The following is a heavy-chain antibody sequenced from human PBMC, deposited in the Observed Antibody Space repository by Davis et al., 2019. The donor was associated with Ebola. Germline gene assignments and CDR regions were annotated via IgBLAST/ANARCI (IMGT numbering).Heavy chain of an antibody. J-gene: IGHJ4*02. V-gene: IGHV4-59*12. CDR1: GGSISSYY. D-gene: IGHD2-2*01. CDR3: ARVIEVYCSSTSCYPFDY. CDR2: IYYSGST. Sequence: PSETLSLTCTVSGGSISSYYWSWIRQPPGKGLEWIGYIYYSGSTNYNPSLKSRVTISVDTSKNQFSLKLSSVTAADTAVYYCARVIEVYCSSTSCYPFDYWGQGTLVTVSS.